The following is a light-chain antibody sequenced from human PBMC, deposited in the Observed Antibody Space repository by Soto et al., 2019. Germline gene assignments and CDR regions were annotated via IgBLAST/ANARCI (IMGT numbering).Light chain of an antibody. CDR1: QGIRSY. Sequence: DIQLTQSPSFLSASAGDRVTITCRASQGIRSYLAWYQQKPGRAPKLLIYAASTLQSGVPSRFSGSGSGTEFTLTISSLQPEDFATYYCQQLNSYPVTLGQGTKVEIK. CDR3: QQLNSYPVT. V-gene: IGKV1-9*01. CDR2: AAS. J-gene: IGKJ1*01.